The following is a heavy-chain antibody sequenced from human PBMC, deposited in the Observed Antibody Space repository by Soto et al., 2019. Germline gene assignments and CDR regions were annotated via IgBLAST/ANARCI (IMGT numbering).Heavy chain of an antibody. V-gene: IGHV4-39*01. D-gene: IGHD3-16*01. CDR2: IYYSGST. J-gene: IGHJ6*02. Sequence: SETLSITFTFSGGSLSISIYYWRWLRNTPGNGLEWIGSIYYSGSTYYNPSLKSRVTISVDTSKNQFSLKLSSVTAADTAVYYCARRGGGARYYYGMDVWGQGTTVT. CDR1: GGSLSISIYY. CDR3: ARRGGGARYYYGMDV.